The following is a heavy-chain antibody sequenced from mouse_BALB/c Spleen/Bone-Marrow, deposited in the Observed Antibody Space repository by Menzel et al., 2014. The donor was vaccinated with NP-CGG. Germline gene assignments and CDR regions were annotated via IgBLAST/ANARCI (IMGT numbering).Heavy chain of an antibody. D-gene: IGHD1-1*01. V-gene: IGHV5-17*02. J-gene: IGHJ4*01. CDR1: GFTFSNFG. Sequence: EVKLEESGGGLVQPGGSRKLSCAASGFTFSNFGMHWVRQAPEKGLEWVAYISSGSSTIYYADTVKGRFTISRDNPKNTLFLQMTSLRSEDTAMYYCARRASPTGPMDYWGQRTSVTVSS. CDR2: ISSGSSTI. CDR3: ARRASPTGPMDY.